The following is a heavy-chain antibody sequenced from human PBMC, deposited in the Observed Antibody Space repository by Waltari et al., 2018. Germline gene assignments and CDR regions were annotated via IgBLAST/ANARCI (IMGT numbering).Heavy chain of an antibody. CDR3: ARHGYSGYDFAFDI. CDR1: GGTFSSYA. V-gene: IGHV1-69*13. CDR2: IIPIFGTA. J-gene: IGHJ3*02. D-gene: IGHD5-12*01. Sequence: QVQLVQSGAEVKKPGSSVKVPCKASGGTFSSYAISWVRQAPGQGLEWMGGIIPIFGTANYAQKFQGRVTITADESTSTAYMELSSLRSEDTAVYYCARHGYSGYDFAFDIWGQGTMVTVSS.